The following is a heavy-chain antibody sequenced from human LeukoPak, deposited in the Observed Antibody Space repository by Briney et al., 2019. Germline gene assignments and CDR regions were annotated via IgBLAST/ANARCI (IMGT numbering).Heavy chain of an antibody. D-gene: IGHD1-26*01. J-gene: IGHJ4*02. Sequence: SETLSLTCIVSGGSISSYYWSWIRQPPAKGLEGIGYMYYSGSTNYNPSLKSRVTILVETSRHQFSLNLRSVTAADTAVYYCARNGGTYSFDFWGQGTLVTASS. CDR2: MYYSGST. CDR3: ARNGGTYSFDF. V-gene: IGHV4-59*01. CDR1: GGSISSYY.